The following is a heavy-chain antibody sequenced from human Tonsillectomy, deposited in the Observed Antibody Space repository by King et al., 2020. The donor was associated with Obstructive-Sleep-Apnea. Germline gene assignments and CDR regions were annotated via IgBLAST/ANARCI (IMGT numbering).Heavy chain of an antibody. CDR2: ISWNSGSI. V-gene: IGHV3-9*01. CDR3: AKDIGLSPDYYYYGMDG. J-gene: IGHJ6*01. CDR1: GFTFDDYA. Sequence: VQLVESGGGLVQPGRSLRLSCAASGFTFDDYAMHWVRQAPGKGLEWGSGISWNSGSIGYADSVKGRFTISRDNAKNSLYLQMNSLRAEDTALYYCAKDIGLSPDYYYYGMDGWGQGTTVTVSS.